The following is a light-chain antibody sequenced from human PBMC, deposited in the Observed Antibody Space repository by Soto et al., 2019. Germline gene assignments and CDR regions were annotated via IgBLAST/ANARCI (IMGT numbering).Light chain of an antibody. V-gene: IGLV2-23*03. CDR1: SSDVGSYNL. CDR3: CSYAGSSTFVV. CDR2: EGS. Sequence: QSVLTQPASVSGSPGQSITISCTGTSSDVGSYNLGSWYQQHPGKAPKLMIYEGSKRPSGVSNRFSGSKSGTTASLTISGIQAEDEADYYCCSYAGSSTFVVFGGGTKLTVL. J-gene: IGLJ2*01.